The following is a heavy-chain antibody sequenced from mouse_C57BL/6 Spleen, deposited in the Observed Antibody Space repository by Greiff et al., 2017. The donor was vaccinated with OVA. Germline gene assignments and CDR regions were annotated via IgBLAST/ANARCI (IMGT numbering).Heavy chain of an antibody. J-gene: IGHJ1*03. CDR3: ARFTTVVATRYFDV. V-gene: IGHV1-80*01. D-gene: IGHD1-1*01. CDR1: GYAFSSYW. Sequence: QVQLQQSGAELVKPGASVKISCKASGYAFSSYWMNWVKQRPGKGLEWIGQLYPGDGDTNYNGKFKGKATLTADKSSSTAYMQLSSLTSEDSAVYFCARFTTVVATRYFDVWGTGTTVTVSS. CDR2: LYPGDGDT.